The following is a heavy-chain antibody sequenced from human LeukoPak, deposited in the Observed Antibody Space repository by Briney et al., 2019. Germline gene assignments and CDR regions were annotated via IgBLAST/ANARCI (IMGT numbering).Heavy chain of an antibody. J-gene: IGHJ3*02. CDR2: IYKVGNT. Sequence: GGSLRPSCAASGFTFSSYAMSWVRQAPGKGLEWVSVIYKVGNTFYADFVKGRFTISRDDSKNTLYLHMNSLRAEDTALYYCARGLAVGGTGVWAFDIWGQGTMVTVSS. CDR3: ARGLAVGGTGVWAFDI. V-gene: IGHV3-66*01. CDR1: GFTFSSYA. D-gene: IGHD1-26*01.